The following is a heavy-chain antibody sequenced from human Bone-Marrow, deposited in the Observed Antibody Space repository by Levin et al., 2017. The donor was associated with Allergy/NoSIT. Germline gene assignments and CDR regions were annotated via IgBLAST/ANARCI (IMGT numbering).Heavy chain of an antibody. Sequence: LSQTLSLTCAISGDSVSSNSATWNWIRQSPSRGLEWLGRTYYRSKWYSNYAVSVKSRITINPDTSKNQFSLHLNSVTPEDTAVYYCVRLVDSLDSWGQGTLVTVSS. CDR1: GDSVSSNSAT. CDR3: VRLVDSLDS. V-gene: IGHV6-1*01. D-gene: IGHD2-15*01. J-gene: IGHJ5*01. CDR2: TYYRSKWYS.